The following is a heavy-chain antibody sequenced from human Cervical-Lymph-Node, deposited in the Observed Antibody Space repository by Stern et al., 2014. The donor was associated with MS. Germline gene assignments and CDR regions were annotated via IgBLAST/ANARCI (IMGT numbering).Heavy chain of an antibody. CDR2: IYYTGST. V-gene: IGHV4-59*08. Sequence: QVQLQESGPGLVKPSETLSLTCTVSGGSINNYYWNWIRQPPGKGLEWIGYIYYTGSTNYNPSLESRVTMSVDTSRNQFSLKLNPVTAADTAVYYCARHRRFGEYYGSGRDFFDPWGQGTLVTVSS. CDR1: GGSINNYY. CDR3: ARHRRFGEYYGSGRDFFDP. D-gene: IGHD3-10*01. J-gene: IGHJ5*02.